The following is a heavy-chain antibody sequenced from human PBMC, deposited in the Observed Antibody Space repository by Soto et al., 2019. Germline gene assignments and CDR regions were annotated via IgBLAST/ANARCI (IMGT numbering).Heavy chain of an antibody. V-gene: IGHV4-4*02. D-gene: IGHD3-16*01. CDR2: IYHSGST. Sequence: QVQLQESGPGLVKPSGTLSLTCAVSGGSISSSNWWSWVRQPPGKGLEWIGEIYHSGSTNYNPSRKSRAAVSIDKSKNQFSLKLTSVTAADTAVYYCASRTLSGGWFDPWGQGTLVTVFS. CDR1: GGSISSSNW. CDR3: ASRTLSGGWFDP. J-gene: IGHJ5*02.